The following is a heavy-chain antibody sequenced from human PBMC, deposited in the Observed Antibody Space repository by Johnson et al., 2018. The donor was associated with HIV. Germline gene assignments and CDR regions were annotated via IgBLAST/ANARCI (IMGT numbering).Heavy chain of an antibody. V-gene: IGHV3-20*04. CDR2: INWNGGST. CDR3: ARSRGGSSEDAFDI. CDR1: GFTFDDYG. J-gene: IGHJ3*02. Sequence: EKLVESGGGVVRPGGSLRLSCAAYGFTFDDYGMSWVRQAPGKGLEWVSGINWNGGSTGYADSVKGRFTISRDNAKNSLYLQMNSLRAEDTAFYYCARSRGGSSEDAFDIWGQGTMVTVSS. D-gene: IGHD1-26*01.